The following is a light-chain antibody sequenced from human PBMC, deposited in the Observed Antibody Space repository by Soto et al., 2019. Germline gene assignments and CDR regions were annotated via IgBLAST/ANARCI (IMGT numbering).Light chain of an antibody. Sequence: DIQMTQSPSSVSASVGDRFTITCRASQSIIKWLAWYQQKPGGAPRLLVYETSTLQSGVSSRFSGSGSGTEFTLTISGLQPEDFATYYCQQAHDFPWTFGQGTKVDIK. V-gene: IGKV1-12*01. J-gene: IGKJ1*01. CDR2: ETS. CDR1: QSIIKW. CDR3: QQAHDFPWT.